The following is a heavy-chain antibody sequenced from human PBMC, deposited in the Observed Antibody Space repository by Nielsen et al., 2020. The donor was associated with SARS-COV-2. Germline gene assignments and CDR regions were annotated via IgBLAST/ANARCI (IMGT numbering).Heavy chain of an antibody. CDR3: ASLGGIDY. Sequence: GESLKISCAASGFTFSSYWMHWVRQAPGKGLVWVSRINSDGSSTSYADSVKGRFTISRDNAKNTLYLQTNSLRAEDTAVYYCASLGGIDYWGQGTLVTVSS. J-gene: IGHJ4*02. CDR1: GFTFSSYW. CDR2: INSDGSST. V-gene: IGHV3-74*01. D-gene: IGHD3-16*01.